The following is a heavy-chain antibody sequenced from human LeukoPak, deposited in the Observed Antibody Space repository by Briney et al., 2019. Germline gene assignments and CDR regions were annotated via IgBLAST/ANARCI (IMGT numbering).Heavy chain of an antibody. J-gene: IGHJ4*02. V-gene: IGHV4-59*01. Sequence: SETLSLTCSVSGGSISSYYWSWIRQPPGKGLEWIGYIYYSGSTNYNPSLRSRVAISVDTSKNQFSLKLSSVTAADTAMYYCARSGVGPPVTEPFDYWGQGTLVIVFS. D-gene: IGHD3-10*01. CDR2: IYYSGST. CDR1: GGSISSYY. CDR3: ARSGVGPPVTEPFDY.